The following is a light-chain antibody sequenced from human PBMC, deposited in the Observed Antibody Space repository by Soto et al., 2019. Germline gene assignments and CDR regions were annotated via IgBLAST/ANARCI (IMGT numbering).Light chain of an antibody. J-gene: IGKJ5*01. CDR1: QTFSSH. CDR2: DAS. V-gene: IGKV3-11*01. CDR3: QQRSNWPPVIT. Sequence: EIVLTQSPATLSLSPGERATLSCRASQTFSSHLAWYQQKPGQAPRLLIYDASKRATGIPARFSGRGSGTDFTLTISSIEPEAFAVYYCQQRSNWPPVITFGQGTLLEIK.